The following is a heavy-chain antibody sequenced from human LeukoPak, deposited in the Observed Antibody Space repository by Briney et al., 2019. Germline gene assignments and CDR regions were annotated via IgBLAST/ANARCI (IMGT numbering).Heavy chain of an antibody. D-gene: IGHD1-14*01. J-gene: IGHJ4*02. Sequence: ASVKVSCKASGGTFSSYAISWVRQAPGQGREWMGRIIPILGIANYAQKCQGTLTITADKSTSTAYMELSSLRSEDTAVYSCASQGSPSRGNPHYWGQGTLVTVSS. CDR2: IIPILGIA. CDR1: GGTFSSYA. V-gene: IGHV1-69*04. CDR3: ASQGSPSRGNPHY.